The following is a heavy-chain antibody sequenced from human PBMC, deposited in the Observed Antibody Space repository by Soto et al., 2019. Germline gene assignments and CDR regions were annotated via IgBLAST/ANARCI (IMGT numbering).Heavy chain of an antibody. J-gene: IGHJ6*02. V-gene: IGHV4-59*08. CDR1: GGSISSHF. CDR2: VLYSGTT. CDR3: ARQGFGVLHGRVDV. D-gene: IGHD3-10*01. Sequence: SETLSLTCTVSGGSISSHFWSWIRQPPGKGLEWIGYVLYSGTTKYSPSLQSRVTMSVDTSKNQFSLNLTSVTAADTAVYYCARQGFGVLHGRVDVWGQGTTVTVSS.